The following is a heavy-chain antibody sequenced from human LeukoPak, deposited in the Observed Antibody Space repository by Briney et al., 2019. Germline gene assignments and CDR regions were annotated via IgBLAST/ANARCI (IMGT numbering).Heavy chain of an antibody. D-gene: IGHD6-13*01. CDR3: ARAGYWAATGYATN. Sequence: ASVKVSCKASGYTFTGYYMHWVRQAPGQGLEWMGWINPNSGGTNYAQKFQGRVTMTRDTSISTAYMELSRLRSDDTAVYYCARAGYWAATGYATNWGQGTLVTVSS. CDR1: GYTFTGYY. CDR2: INPNSGGT. J-gene: IGHJ4*02. V-gene: IGHV1-2*02.